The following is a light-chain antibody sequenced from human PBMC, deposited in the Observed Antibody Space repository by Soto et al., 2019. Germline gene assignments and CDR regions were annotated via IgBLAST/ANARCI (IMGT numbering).Light chain of an antibody. J-gene: IGKJ1*01. CDR2: GAS. V-gene: IGKV3-15*01. Sequence: IVMPHSPTTLSQSPVERATLSCRASQTVRSNLAWYQHKPGQAPRLLIYGASTRATGIPARFSGSGSGTEFTLSIGSLQSEDFAVYYCQQYNDWPPTFGQGTKVDIK. CDR1: QTVRSN. CDR3: QQYNDWPPT.